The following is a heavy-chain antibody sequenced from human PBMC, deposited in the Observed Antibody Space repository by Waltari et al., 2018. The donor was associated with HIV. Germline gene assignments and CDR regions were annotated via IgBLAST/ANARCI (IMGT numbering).Heavy chain of an antibody. CDR2: INPDGNTI. Sequence: EVQLVQSGGGLVQPGGSRSRSCAASGCSVSRYWMHWVRQIPGQGLVWVSRINPDGNTINYADSVRGRFTISRDYAKNTLYLQMNSLRDEDTAMYYCVKDMFGEYDYWGQGTLVTVSS. CDR1: GCSVSRYW. CDR3: VKDMFGEYDY. J-gene: IGHJ4*02. D-gene: IGHD3-10*02. V-gene: IGHV3-74*01.